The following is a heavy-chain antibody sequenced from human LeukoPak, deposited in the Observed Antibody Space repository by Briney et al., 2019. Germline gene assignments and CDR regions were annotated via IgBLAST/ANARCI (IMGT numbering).Heavy chain of an antibody. J-gene: IGHJ4*02. V-gene: IGHV6-1*01. Sequence: SQTLSLTCVISGDSFSNYSAAWEWIRRSPSRGLEWLGRTYYRSKWYTDYALSVKSRITVSPDTSKNQFSLQLNSVTPEDTAVYYCARSLRGTYLGALDYWGQGTLVTASS. D-gene: IGHD7-27*01. CDR2: TYYRSKWYT. CDR3: ARSLRGTYLGALDY. CDR1: GDSFSNYSAA.